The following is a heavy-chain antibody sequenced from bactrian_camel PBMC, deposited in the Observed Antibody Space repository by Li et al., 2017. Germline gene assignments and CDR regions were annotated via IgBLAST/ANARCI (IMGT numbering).Heavy chain of an antibody. CDR1: AHFDS. V-gene: IGHV3S42*01. D-gene: IGHD2*01. J-gene: IGHJ4*01. Sequence: VQLVESGGGLVQPGGSLSLSCVAVAHFDSMGWFRQAPGKGLEWVSSISSDGGTKTYVDSVQGRFTISRDNAKNTLYLQMNDLKLRTRPCITARPIMGLLTTVRGPRSPSP. CDR2: ISSDGGTK.